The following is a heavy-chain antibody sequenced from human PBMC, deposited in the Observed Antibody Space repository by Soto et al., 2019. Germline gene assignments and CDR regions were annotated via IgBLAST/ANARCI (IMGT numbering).Heavy chain of an antibody. V-gene: IGHV3-30*19. CDR2: TSYDGRDK. CDR1: GFTFRSYV. CDR3: ARWGTTGGLDV. D-gene: IGHD3-16*01. Sequence: QVQLVESGGGVVQPGTSLRVSCVGSGFTFRSYVIHWVRQAPGKGLEWVALTSYDGRDKYYADSVRGRFTISRDNSRNTVDLQMDSLKLEDTALYYCARWGTTGGLDVWGQGTLVSASS. J-gene: IGHJ1*01.